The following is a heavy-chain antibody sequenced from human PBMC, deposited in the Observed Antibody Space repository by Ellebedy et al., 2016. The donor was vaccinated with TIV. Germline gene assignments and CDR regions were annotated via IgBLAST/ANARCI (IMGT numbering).Heavy chain of an antibody. CDR2: IHYRGTT. CDR1: GGSLSNYY. CDR3: ARGYFDTSGYSNPFDP. D-gene: IGHD3-22*01. Sequence: MPSETLSLTCTVSGGSLSNYYWSRIRRPPGERLEWIGYIHYRGTTNYNPSLSGRVTMSVDTSSNQFSLRLISGTAADTAVYYCARGYFDTSGYSNPFDPWGQGILVTVSS. V-gene: IGHV4-59*12. J-gene: IGHJ5*02.